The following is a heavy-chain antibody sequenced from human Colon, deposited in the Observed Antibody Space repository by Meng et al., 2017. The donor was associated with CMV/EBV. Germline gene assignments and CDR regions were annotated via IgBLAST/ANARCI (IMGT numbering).Heavy chain of an antibody. J-gene: IGHJ4*02. V-gene: IGHV3-23*03. CDR2: FYSGESTT. CDR1: GFTFGTYT. D-gene: IGHD2-2*01. CDR3: AKLGSRQCFDY. Sequence: GESLKISCATSGFTFGTYTMHWVRQAPGKGLQWVSVFYSGESTTSYADSVKGRFTISRDDSKNTVYLQMSDLRVEDTAVYYCAKLGSRQCFDYWGQGTLVTVSS.